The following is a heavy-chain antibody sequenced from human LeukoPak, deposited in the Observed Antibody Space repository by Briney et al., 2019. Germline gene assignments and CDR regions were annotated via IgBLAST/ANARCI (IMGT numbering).Heavy chain of an antibody. CDR3: SRVTQELVRDRLEDY. CDR1: GFSFSAYP. V-gene: IGHV3-23*01. J-gene: IGHJ4*02. D-gene: IGHD6-13*01. Sequence: GGSLRLSCAASGFSFSAYPMGWVRQAPGKGLQWLSGISASGDVTFHADRVKGRFAISRDNSKNTLYLQMNSLKTEDTAVYYCSRVTQELVRDRLEDYWGQGTLVTVSS. CDR2: ISASGDVT.